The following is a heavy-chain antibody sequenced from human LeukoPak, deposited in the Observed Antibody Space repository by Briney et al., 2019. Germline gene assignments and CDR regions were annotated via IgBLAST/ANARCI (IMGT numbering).Heavy chain of an antibody. CDR3: ARYSSGPNYYYYYMDV. Sequence: ASVKVSCKASGYTFTSYDINWVRQATGQGLEWMGWMNPNSGNTGYAQKFQGRVTMTRNTSISTAYMELSSLRPEDTAVYYCARYSSGPNYYYYYMDVWGKGTTVTISS. V-gene: IGHV1-8*01. D-gene: IGHD6-19*01. CDR1: GYTFTSYD. CDR2: MNPNSGNT. J-gene: IGHJ6*03.